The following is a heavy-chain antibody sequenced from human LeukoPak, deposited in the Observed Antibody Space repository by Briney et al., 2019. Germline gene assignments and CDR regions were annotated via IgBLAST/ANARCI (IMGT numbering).Heavy chain of an antibody. Sequence: KASETLSLTCTVSGGSISSYYWSWIRQPAGKGLEWIGRIYSSGSTDYSPSLRSRATMSVDTSKNQFSLKMSSVTAADTAVYYCASYDSSGAYFQHWGQGTLVTVSS. CDR3: ASYDSSGAYFQH. CDR1: GGSISSYY. J-gene: IGHJ1*01. D-gene: IGHD3-22*01. CDR2: IYSSGST. V-gene: IGHV4-4*07.